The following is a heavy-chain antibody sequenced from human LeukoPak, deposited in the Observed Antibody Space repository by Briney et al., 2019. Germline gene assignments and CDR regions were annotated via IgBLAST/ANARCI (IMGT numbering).Heavy chain of an antibody. CDR3: AKDRDYGDYYYGMDV. V-gene: IGHV3-23*01. D-gene: IGHD4-17*01. CDR1: GFTFSSYA. Sequence: GGSLRLSCAASGFTFSSYAMSWVRQAPGKGLQWVSSISGSGGTTSYADSVKGRFTISRDNSKNTLYLQMNSLRAEDTAVYYCAKDRDYGDYYYGMDVWDQGTTVTVSS. CDR2: ISGSGGTT. J-gene: IGHJ6*02.